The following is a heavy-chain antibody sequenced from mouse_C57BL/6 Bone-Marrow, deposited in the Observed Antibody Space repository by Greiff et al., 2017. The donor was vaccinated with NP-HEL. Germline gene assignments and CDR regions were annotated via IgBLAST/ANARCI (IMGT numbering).Heavy chain of an antibody. CDR3: VRDVIYDGYYPWFAY. D-gene: IGHD2-3*01. CDR2: IRSKSSNYAT. Sequence: VQLVESGGGLVQPKGSLKLSCAASGFTFNTYAMHWVRQAPGKGLEWVARIRSKSSNYATYYADSVKDRFTISRDDSQSMLYLQMNNLKTEDTAMYYCVRDVIYDGYYPWFAYWGQGTLVTVSA. CDR1: GFTFNTYA. V-gene: IGHV10-3*01. J-gene: IGHJ3*01.